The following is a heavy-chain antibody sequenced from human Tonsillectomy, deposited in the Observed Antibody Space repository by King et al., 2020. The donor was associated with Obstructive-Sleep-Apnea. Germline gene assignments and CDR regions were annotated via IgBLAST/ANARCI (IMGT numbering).Heavy chain of an antibody. CDR2: IGTAVDT. Sequence: VQLVESGGGLVQPGGSLRLSCAASGFTFSSYDMHWVRQATGKGLEWVSAIGTAVDTYYPGSVKGRFTISRENAKNSLYLHMNSLRAGDTAVYYCARDQYQLRTGAVPYYYGMDVWGQGTTVTVSS. CDR1: GFTFSSYD. CDR3: ARDQYQLRTGAVPYYYGMDV. J-gene: IGHJ6*02. V-gene: IGHV3-13*01. D-gene: IGHD2-2*01.